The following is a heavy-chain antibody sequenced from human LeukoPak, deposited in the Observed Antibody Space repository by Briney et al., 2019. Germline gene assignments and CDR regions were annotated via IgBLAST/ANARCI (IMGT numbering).Heavy chain of an antibody. D-gene: IGHD2/OR15-2a*01. CDR3: ARDAPFHDY. CDR2: ISENGINR. CDR1: GFIFYDYP. Sequence: GGSLRLSCTVSGFIFYDYPMHWVRQAPGKGLEWVAVISENGINRFYADSVEGRFTISRDNSANTLYLQINSLRREDSAIYYCARDAPFHDYWGQGTLVTVSS. V-gene: IGHV3-30*04. J-gene: IGHJ4*02.